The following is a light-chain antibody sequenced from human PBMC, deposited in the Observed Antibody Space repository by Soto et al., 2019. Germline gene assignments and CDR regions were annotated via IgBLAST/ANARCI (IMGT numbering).Light chain of an antibody. V-gene: IGKV3-20*01. CDR1: QSVSSSY. J-gene: IGKJ4*01. Sequence: EIVLTQSPGTLSLSPGERATLSCRASQSVSSSYLAWYQQKPGQAPRLLIYGASSRPTGIPDRFSGSGSGTDFILTVSRLEREDYAVYYCHQYDRSQLTFGGGTKVEIK. CDR2: GAS. CDR3: HQYDRSQLT.